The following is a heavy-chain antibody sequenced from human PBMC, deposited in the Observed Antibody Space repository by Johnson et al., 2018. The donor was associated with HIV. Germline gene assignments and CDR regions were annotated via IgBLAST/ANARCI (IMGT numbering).Heavy chain of an antibody. CDR2: ISYDGSNK. Sequence: QVQLVESGGGVVQPGRSLRLSCAASGFTFSSYAIHWVRQAPGKGLEWVAVISYDGSNKYYADSVKGRFTISRDNSKNTLYLQMSSLRAGDTAVYYCARVGRVYDSSGYAIDAFDIWGQGTMVTVSS. V-gene: IGHV3-30-3*01. CDR3: ARVGRVYDSSGYAIDAFDI. J-gene: IGHJ3*02. CDR1: GFTFSSYA. D-gene: IGHD3-22*01.